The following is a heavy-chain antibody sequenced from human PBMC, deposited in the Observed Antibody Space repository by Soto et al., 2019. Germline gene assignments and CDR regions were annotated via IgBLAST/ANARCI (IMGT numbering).Heavy chain of an antibody. Sequence: EVQLVETGGGLVQPGGSLKLSCAASGFALSGSTMHWVRQASEKGLEWVGRIRSKGNTYATSYAASVQGRFTISRDVSKNTAFLEMNSLKTEDTAVYYCTKPIPASVYYYGMDVWGQGTTVTVSS. D-gene: IGHD2-2*01. CDR1: GFALSGST. CDR2: IRSKGNTYAT. CDR3: TKPIPASVYYYGMDV. J-gene: IGHJ6*02. V-gene: IGHV3-73*02.